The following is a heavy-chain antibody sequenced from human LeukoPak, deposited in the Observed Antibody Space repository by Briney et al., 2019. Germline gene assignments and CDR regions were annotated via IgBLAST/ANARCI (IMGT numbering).Heavy chain of an antibody. CDR3: ARDRYSAYDSGADY. Sequence: GGSLRLSCAASRFTFNSYGMHWVRQAPGKGLEHVSGIRSNGGSTYYASSVKGRFTISRDNSKNTLYLQMGSLRAEDMAVYYCARDRYSAYDSGADYWGQGTLVTVSS. V-gene: IGHV3-64*01. D-gene: IGHD5-12*01. CDR1: RFTFNSYG. J-gene: IGHJ4*02. CDR2: IRSNGGST.